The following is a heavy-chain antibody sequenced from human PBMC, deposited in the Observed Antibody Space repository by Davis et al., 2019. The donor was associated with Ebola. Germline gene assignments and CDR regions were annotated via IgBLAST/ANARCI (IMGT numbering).Heavy chain of an antibody. Sequence: MPSETLSLTCTVSGGSISSGGYYWSWIRQHPGKGLEWIGYIYYSGSTYYNPSLKSRVTISVDTSKNQFSLKLSSVTAADTAVYYCARQGGYYDSGGYYFGPYYFDYWGQGTLVTVSS. J-gene: IGHJ4*02. D-gene: IGHD3-22*01. CDR1: GGSISSGGYY. V-gene: IGHV4-39*01. CDR2: IYYSGST. CDR3: ARQGGYYDSGGYYFGPYYFDY.